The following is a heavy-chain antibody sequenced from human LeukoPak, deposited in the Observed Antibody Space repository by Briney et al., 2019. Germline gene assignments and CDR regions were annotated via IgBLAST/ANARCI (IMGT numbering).Heavy chain of an antibody. CDR1: GGSISSYY. D-gene: IGHD2-2*01. J-gene: IGHJ6*03. CDR3: ARAGYCSSTSCYEPWGGYYYYMDV. V-gene: IGHV4-4*07. Sequence: SETLSLTCTVSGGSISSYYWNWIRQPAGKGLEWIGRIYTSGSTNYNPSLKSRVTMSVDTSKNQFSLKLSSVTAADTAVYYCARAGYCSSTSCYEPWGGYYYYMDVWGKGTTVTISS. CDR2: IYTSGST.